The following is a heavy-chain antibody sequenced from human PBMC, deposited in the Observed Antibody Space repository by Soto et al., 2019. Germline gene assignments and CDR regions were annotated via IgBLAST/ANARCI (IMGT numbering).Heavy chain of an antibody. Sequence: QITLKESGPPLVKPTQTLTLTCTFSGFSLSTSGVGVSWIRQPPGKALEWLALIYWDDDKRYSPSLKSRLTITKDTSKNQVVLTMTTMDPVDTATYYCAHSGGDHWFDPWGQGTLVTVSS. V-gene: IGHV2-5*02. CDR3: AHSGGDHWFDP. D-gene: IGHD3-16*01. J-gene: IGHJ5*02. CDR2: IYWDDDK. CDR1: GFSLSTSGVG.